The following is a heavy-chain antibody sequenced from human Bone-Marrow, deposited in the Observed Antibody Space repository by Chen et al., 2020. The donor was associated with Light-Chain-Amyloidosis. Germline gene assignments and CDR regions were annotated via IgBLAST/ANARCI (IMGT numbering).Heavy chain of an antibody. CDR1: GGTFSSYA. CDR3: AGSSTDYGEPFDP. D-gene: IGHD4-17*01. CDR2: IIPIFGTA. Sequence: QVQLAQSGAEVKKPGSSVKVSCKASGGTFSSYAISWVRQAPGQGLEWLGGIIPIFGTANYAQKFQGSVTITAVESTSTAYVGLSSLRYVDTAVYYCAGSSTDYGEPFDPWGQGTLVTVSS. J-gene: IGHJ5*02. V-gene: IGHV1-69*01.